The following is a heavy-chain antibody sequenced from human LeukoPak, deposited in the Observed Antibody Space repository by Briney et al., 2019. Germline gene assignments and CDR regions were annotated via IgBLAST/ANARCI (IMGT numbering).Heavy chain of an antibody. J-gene: IGHJ4*02. Sequence: PGGSLRLSCAASGFTFSSNGMHWGRQAPGKGLEWVAFIRFDGSNTYYADSVKGRLTISRDTSKNTLYLQMNSLRPEDTAVYYCAKAGGSSWAVLDYWGQGTLVTVSS. CDR2: IRFDGSNT. CDR3: AKAGGSSWAVLDY. D-gene: IGHD6-13*01. CDR1: GFTFSSNG. V-gene: IGHV3-30*02.